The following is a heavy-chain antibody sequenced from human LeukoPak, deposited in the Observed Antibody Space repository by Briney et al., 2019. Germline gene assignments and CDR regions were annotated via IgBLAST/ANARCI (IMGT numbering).Heavy chain of an antibody. CDR1: GFTVSSNY. CDR2: ITGSGDTT. V-gene: IGHV3-23*01. D-gene: IGHD3-16*01. J-gene: IGHJ4*02. CDR3: AKIEDWGRPSYFDY. Sequence: GGSLRLSCAASGFTVSSNYMSWVRQAPGMGLEWVSVITGSGDTTYYADSVQGRFTISRDNSKSTLYLQMNSLRAEDTAGYYCAKIEDWGRPSYFDYWGQGTLVTVSS.